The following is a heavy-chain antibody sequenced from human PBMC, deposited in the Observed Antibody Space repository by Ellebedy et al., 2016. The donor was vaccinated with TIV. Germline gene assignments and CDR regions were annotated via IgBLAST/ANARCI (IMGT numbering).Heavy chain of an antibody. D-gene: IGHD3-22*01. CDR2: IKQDGSEK. CDR3: AKEGPDYYDSSGYYY. J-gene: IGHJ4*02. V-gene: IGHV3-7*03. CDR1: GFTFSSYW. Sequence: PGGSLRLSCAASGFTFSSYWMSWVRQAPGKGLEWVANIKQDGSEKYYVDSVKGRFTISRDNAKNSLYLQMNSLRAEDTAVYYCAKEGPDYYDSSGYYYWGQGTLVTVSS.